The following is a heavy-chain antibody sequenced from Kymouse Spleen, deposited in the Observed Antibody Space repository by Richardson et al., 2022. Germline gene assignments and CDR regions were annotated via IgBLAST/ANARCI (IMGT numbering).Heavy chain of an antibody. CDR1: GFTFSSYW. V-gene: IGHV3-74*01. CDR2: INSDGSST. J-gene: IGHJ6*02. CDR3: ARVGAVAGTNYYYGMDV. Sequence: EVQLVESGGGLVQPGGSLRLSCAASGFTFSSYWMHWVRQAPGKGLVWVSRINSDGSSTSYADSVKGRFTISRDNAKNTLYLQMNSLRAEDTAVYYCARVGAVAGTNYYYGMDVWGQGTTVTVSS. D-gene: IGHD6-19*01.